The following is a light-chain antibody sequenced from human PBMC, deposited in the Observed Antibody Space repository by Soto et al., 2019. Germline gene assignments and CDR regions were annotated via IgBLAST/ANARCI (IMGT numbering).Light chain of an antibody. J-gene: IGLJ1*01. V-gene: IGLV4-60*03. CDR3: ETWDSNTHV. CDR1: SGHTV. Sequence: QPVLTQSSSASASRGSSVKLTCTLSSGHTVIAWHQQQPGKAPRYLMKVEGSGSYDRGSGVPVRFSGSSSGADRYLTISNLQSEDEADYYCETWDSNTHVFGSGTKLTVL. CDR2: VEGSGSY.